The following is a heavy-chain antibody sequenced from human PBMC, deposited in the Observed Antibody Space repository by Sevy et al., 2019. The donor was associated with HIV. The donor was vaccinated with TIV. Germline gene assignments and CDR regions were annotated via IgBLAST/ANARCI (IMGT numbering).Heavy chain of an antibody. CDR2: INTNNVNA. Sequence: ASMKVSCRASGYTFTSNGIAWVRQAPGQGLEWMGWINTNNVNANYAQKYQGRVTMTTDTSTSTGYMELRSLRSDDTAMYYCARDRGYCSGGSCYIQQWGQCTLVTVSS. CDR1: GYTFTSNG. J-gene: IGHJ1*01. V-gene: IGHV1-18*01. D-gene: IGHD2-15*01. CDR3: ARDRGYCSGGSCYIQQ.